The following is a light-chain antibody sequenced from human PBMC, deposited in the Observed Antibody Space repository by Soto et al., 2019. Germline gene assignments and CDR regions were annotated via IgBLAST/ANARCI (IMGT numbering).Light chain of an antibody. Sequence: VMTQSPGTLSLSLGERATLSCRASQSVSIQLAWYQQKPGQAPRLLIYDTSTRVTGIPARFSGSGSGTEFTLTISSLQSADFAVYYCQQYSNWPTITFGQGTRLEIK. CDR2: DTS. J-gene: IGKJ5*01. CDR3: QQYSNWPTIT. V-gene: IGKV3-15*01. CDR1: QSVSIQ.